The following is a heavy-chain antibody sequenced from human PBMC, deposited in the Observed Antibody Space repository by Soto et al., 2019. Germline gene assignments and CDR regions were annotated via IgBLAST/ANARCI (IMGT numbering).Heavy chain of an antibody. CDR3: ARGGSGLVVVAATQGGNWFDP. J-gene: IGHJ5*02. CDR2: INHSGST. V-gene: IGHV4-34*01. Sequence: QVQLQQWGAGLLKPSETLSLTCAVYGGSFSGYYWSWIRQPPGEGLEWIGEINHSGSTNYNPSLKSRVTISVDTSKNQFSLKLSSVTAADTAVYYCARGGSGLVVVAATQGGNWFDPWGQGTLVTVSS. CDR1: GGSFSGYY. D-gene: IGHD2-15*01.